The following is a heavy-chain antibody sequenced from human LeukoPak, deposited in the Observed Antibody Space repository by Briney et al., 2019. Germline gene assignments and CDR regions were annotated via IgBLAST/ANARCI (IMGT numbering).Heavy chain of an antibody. D-gene: IGHD2-2*01. CDR1: GLTFSHYA. V-gene: IGHV3-23*01. J-gene: IGHJ6*02. Sequence: PGGSLRLFCAVTGLTFSHYAVNWVRQAPGKGLECVLAVSGSGGYTYYVDSVRGRFTISRGNSKNTLYLQLNSLTAEDTAVYYCAKARDIVVVPAAMCALDVWGQGTTVTVSS. CDR2: VSGSGGYT. CDR3: AKARDIVVVPAAMCALDV.